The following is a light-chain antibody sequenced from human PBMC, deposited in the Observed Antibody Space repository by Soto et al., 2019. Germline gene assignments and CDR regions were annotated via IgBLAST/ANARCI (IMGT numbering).Light chain of an antibody. V-gene: IGLV1-51*01. CDR1: SSNIGNNY. J-gene: IGLJ2*01. CDR3: GAWDGSLNTQV. CDR2: DND. Sequence: QSVLTQPPSVSAAPGQKVTISCSGSSSNIGNNYVSWYQQLPGTAPKLLIYDNDKRPSGIPDRFSGSKSGTSATLGITGLQTEDEADYYCGAWDGSLNTQVFGGGTKLTVL.